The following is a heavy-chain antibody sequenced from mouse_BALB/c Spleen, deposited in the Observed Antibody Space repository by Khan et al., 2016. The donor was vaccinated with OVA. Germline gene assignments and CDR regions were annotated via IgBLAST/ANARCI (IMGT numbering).Heavy chain of an antibody. J-gene: IGHJ4*01. CDR3: AKVTPDNYSINY. CDR2: IWGDGST. CDR1: GFSLTTYG. Sequence: QMQLEESGPGLVAPSQSLSITCTVSGFSLTTYGVNWVRQPLGKGLEWLGVIWGDGSTNYHSALISRLSISKDNSKSQVFLKLNSPQTDDTTTYYCAKVTPDNYSINYWGQGTSVTVSS. V-gene: IGHV2-3*01. D-gene: IGHD1-1*01.